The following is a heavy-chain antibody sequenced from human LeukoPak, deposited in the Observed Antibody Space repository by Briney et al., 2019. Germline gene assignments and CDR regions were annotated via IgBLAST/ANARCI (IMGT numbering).Heavy chain of an antibody. CDR2: IFTSGSP. CDR3: ARSEEGRFYDSAGYCEPFDV. J-gene: IGHJ3*01. Sequence: SETLSLTCTVSARSIGGHYWNWIRHAPGNGLEWIGHIFTSGSPNYSPSLKSRVTFSRNTARSQIYLRMASVTGADTAIYYCARSEEGRFYDSAGYCEPFDVWGQGIMVIVSS. V-gene: IGHV4-4*07. D-gene: IGHD2-15*01. CDR1: ARSIGGHY.